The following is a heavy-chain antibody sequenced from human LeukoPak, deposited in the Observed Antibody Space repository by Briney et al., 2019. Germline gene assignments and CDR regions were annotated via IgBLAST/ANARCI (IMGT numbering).Heavy chain of an antibody. Sequence: ASVKVSCKASGHTFTGYGISWVRQAPGQGLEWMGWISAYNGNTNYAQKLQGRVTMTTDTSTSTAYMELRSLRSDDTAVYYCAFTATGWNDGRHAFDIWGQGTMVTVSS. D-gene: IGHD1-1*01. CDR1: GHTFTGYG. CDR2: ISAYNGNT. J-gene: IGHJ3*02. V-gene: IGHV1-18*01. CDR3: AFTATGWNDGRHAFDI.